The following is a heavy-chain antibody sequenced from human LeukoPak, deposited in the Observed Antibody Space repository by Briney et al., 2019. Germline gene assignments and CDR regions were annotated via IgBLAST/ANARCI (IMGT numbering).Heavy chain of an antibody. V-gene: IGHV3-30*03. D-gene: IGHD1-1*01. Sequence: PGGSLRLSCAASGFTFSSYGMHWVRQAPGKGLEWVAVISYDGSNKYYADSVKGRFTISRDNSKNTLYLQMNSLRAEDTAVYYCATRDNKHLHYFDHWGQGTLVTVSS. J-gene: IGHJ4*02. CDR2: ISYDGSNK. CDR3: ATRDNKHLHYFDH. CDR1: GFTFSSYG.